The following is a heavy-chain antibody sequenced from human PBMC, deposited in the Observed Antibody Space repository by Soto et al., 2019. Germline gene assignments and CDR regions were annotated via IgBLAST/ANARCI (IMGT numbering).Heavy chain of an antibody. CDR3: AREVGARRLDY. J-gene: IGHJ4*02. V-gene: IGHV3-53*01. CDR1: GFTVSSNY. D-gene: IGHD1-26*01. Sequence: PGGSLRLSCAASGFTVSSNYMSWVRQAPGKGLEWVSVIYSGGSTYYADSVKGRFTISRDNSKNTLYLQMNSLRTEDTAVYYCAREVGARRLDYWGQGTLVTVSS. CDR2: IYSGGST.